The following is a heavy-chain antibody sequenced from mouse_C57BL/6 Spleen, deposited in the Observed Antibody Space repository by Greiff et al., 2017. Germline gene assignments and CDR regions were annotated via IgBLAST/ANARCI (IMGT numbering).Heavy chain of an antibody. D-gene: IGHD1-1*01. CDR1: GFTFSSYA. CDR2: ISDGGSYT. CDR3: ARGNYGSSYAWFAY. J-gene: IGHJ3*01. V-gene: IGHV5-4*03. Sequence: EVKLMASGGGLVKPGGSLTLSCAASGFTFSSYAMSWVRQTPEKRLEWVATISDGGSYTYYPDNVKGRFTISRDNDKNNLYLQMSHLKSEDTAMYYCARGNYGSSYAWFAYWGQGTLVTVSA.